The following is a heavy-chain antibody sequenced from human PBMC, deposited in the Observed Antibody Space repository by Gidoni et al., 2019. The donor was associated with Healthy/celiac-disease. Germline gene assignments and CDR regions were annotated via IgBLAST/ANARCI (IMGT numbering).Heavy chain of an antibody. J-gene: IGHJ4*02. V-gene: IGHV3-21*01. CDR2: ISSSSSYR. CDR3: ARDQGYYYGSGSYRYFDY. Sequence: EVQLVESGGGLVKPGGSLRLSCAASCFTFSRYSMNWVRQAPGKGLEWVSSISSSSSYRYYADSVKGRFTISRDNAKNSLYLQMNSLRAEDTAVYYCARDQGYYYGSGSYRYFDYWGQGTLVTVSS. CDR1: CFTFSRYS. D-gene: IGHD3-10*01.